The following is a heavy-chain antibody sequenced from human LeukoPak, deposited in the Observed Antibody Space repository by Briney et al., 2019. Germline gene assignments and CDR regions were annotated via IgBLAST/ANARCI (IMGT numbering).Heavy chain of an antibody. CDR2: IYYSGST. V-gene: IGHV4-59*01. Sequence: SETLSLSCTVSGGSISSYYWSWIRQPPGKGLECIGDIYYSGSTNYTPSLKSRVTISVDTSKNQFSLKLSSVTAADTAVYYCARAGQLELKTWFDPWGQGTLVTVSS. J-gene: IGHJ5*02. D-gene: IGHD1-7*01. CDR1: GGSISSYY. CDR3: ARAGQLELKTWFDP.